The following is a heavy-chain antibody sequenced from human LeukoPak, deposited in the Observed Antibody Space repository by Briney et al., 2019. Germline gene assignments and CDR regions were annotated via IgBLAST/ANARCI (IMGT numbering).Heavy chain of an antibody. CDR2: IKHDASET. CDR3: ARDVSRSFDY. D-gene: IGHD5/OR15-5a*01. CDR1: GFTCSNYW. Sequence: PGGSRRLSCVASGFTCSNYWMNLCRQAPEKRLEWVANIKHDASETYHADSVKGRFTISRDNTQNSLYLQMNNLRAEDTAVYYCARDVSRSFDYWGQGTLVTVSS. J-gene: IGHJ4*02. V-gene: IGHV3-7*01.